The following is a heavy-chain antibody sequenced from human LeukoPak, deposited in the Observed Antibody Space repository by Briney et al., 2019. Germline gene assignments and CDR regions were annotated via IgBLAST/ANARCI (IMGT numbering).Heavy chain of an antibody. Sequence: PGGSLRLSCAASGFTFSSSAMSWVRQAPGKGLEWVSAISNNGGYTYYADSVQGRFTISRDNSKSTLCLQMNSLRAEDTAVYYCAKDSLAYCGGDCYAHFDYWGQGTLVTVSS. CDR2: ISNNGGYT. CDR3: AKDSLAYCGGDCYAHFDY. D-gene: IGHD2-21*02. V-gene: IGHV3-23*01. CDR1: GFTFSSSA. J-gene: IGHJ4*02.